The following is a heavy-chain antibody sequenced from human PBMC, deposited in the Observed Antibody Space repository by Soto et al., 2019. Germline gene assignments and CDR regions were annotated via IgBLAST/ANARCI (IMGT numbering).Heavy chain of an antibody. D-gene: IGHD2-2*01. CDR1: GFTFNNYA. CDR3: AKTFLARYCSSSICYDPADYFDY. Sequence: GSLRLSCAASGFTFNNYAMSWVRQAPGKGLEWVSSINNGGDNIYYADSVKGRFTISRDNSKSTLYLQMNGLRAEDTAVYYCAKTFLARYCSSSICYDPADYFDYWGQGTLVTVSS. J-gene: IGHJ4*02. CDR2: INNGGDNI. V-gene: IGHV3-23*01.